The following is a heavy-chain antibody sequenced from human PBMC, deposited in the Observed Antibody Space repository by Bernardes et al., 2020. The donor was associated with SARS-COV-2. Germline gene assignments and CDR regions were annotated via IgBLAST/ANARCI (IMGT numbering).Heavy chain of an antibody. CDR2: ISYDGSNK. Sequence: GGSLRLSCAASGFTFSSYAMHWVRQAPGKGLEWVAVISYDGSNKYYADSVKGRFTISRDNSKNTLYLQMNSLRAEDTAVYYCARDGVPAAIYYYGMDVWGQGTTVTGSS. V-gene: IGHV3-30-3*01. J-gene: IGHJ6*02. CDR3: ARDGVPAAIYYYGMDV. D-gene: IGHD2-2*01. CDR1: GFTFSSYA.